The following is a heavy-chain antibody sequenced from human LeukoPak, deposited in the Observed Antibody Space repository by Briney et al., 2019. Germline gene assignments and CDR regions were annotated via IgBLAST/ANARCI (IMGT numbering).Heavy chain of an antibody. CDR1: GFTFSSYW. Sequence: GGSLRLSCASSGFTFSSYWMHWVRQAPGKGLVWVSRINSDGSSTSYADSVKGRFTISRDNAKNTLYLQMNSLRAEDTAVYYCARGSQRGAAANYYGMDVWGQGTTVTVSS. V-gene: IGHV3-74*01. D-gene: IGHD2-2*01. J-gene: IGHJ6*02. CDR3: ARGSQRGAAANYYGMDV. CDR2: INSDGSST.